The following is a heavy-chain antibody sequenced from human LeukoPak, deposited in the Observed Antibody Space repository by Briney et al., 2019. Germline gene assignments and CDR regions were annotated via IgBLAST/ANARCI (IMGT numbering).Heavy chain of an antibody. CDR3: ARSAYNYGYVYFDH. J-gene: IGHJ4*02. CDR2: IDPNSDNI. V-gene: IGHV1-2*02. CDR1: GYTFTGCF. D-gene: IGHD5-18*01. Sequence: ASVKVSCKASGYTFTGCFIHYVRQAPGQGLEWMGWIDPNSDNIRYSETFKDRVTMTRDTSTNTAYMELSWLRSDDTAVYYRARSAYNYGYVYFDHWGQGTLVIVCS.